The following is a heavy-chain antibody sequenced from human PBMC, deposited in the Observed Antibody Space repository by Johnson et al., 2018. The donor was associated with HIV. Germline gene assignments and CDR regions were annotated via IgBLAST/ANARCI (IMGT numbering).Heavy chain of an antibody. CDR2: ISYDGRNK. CDR3: TRECQYYYDSSGCTYDAFDI. V-gene: IGHV3-30*04. J-gene: IGHJ3*02. D-gene: IGHD3-22*01. CDR1: AFTFSRYA. Sequence: QVQLVESGGGVVQPGRSLRLSCAASAFTFSRYAMHWVRQAPGKGLEWLAVISYDGRNKYYADSVKGRFSISRDNSRNTLYLQMNSLRAEDTAVYYCTRECQYYYDSSGCTYDAFDIWGQGTMVTVSS.